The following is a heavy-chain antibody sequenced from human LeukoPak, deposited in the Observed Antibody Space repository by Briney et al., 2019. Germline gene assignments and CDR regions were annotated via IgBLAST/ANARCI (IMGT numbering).Heavy chain of an antibody. Sequence: ASVTVSCKASGGTFSSYAISWVRQAPGQGLEWMGGIIPIFGTANYAQKFQGRVTITADESTSTAYMELSSLRSEDTAVYYCASPVHYYDSSGLDYWGQGTLVTVSS. V-gene: IGHV1-69*01. CDR1: GGTFSSYA. CDR2: IIPIFGTA. D-gene: IGHD3-22*01. CDR3: ASPVHYYDSSGLDY. J-gene: IGHJ4*02.